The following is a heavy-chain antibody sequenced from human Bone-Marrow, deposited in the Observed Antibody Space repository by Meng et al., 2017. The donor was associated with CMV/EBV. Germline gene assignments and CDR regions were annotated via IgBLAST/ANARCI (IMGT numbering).Heavy chain of an antibody. V-gene: IGHV4-39*07. CDR1: GGSISSSAYY. J-gene: IGHJ4*02. CDR2: IYYSGST. D-gene: IGHD6-6*01. Sequence: GSLRLSRTVYGGSISSSAYYWGWIRQPPGKGLEWIGSIYYSGSTDYNPSLKCRVAISIHRSKNQFSPRLGSVIAADTAVYYCVRHPERVYKLFRTARPLFYFDYWGLGTLVTVSS. CDR3: VRHPERVYKLFRTARPLFYFDY.